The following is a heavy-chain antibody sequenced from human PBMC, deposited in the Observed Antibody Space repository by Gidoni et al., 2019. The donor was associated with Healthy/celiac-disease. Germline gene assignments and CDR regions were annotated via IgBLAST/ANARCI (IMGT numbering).Heavy chain of an antibody. D-gene: IGHD6-19*01. CDR2: IKQDGSEK. CDR1: GFTFSSYW. CDR3: ALYSSGWYRENFDY. J-gene: IGHJ4*02. V-gene: IGHV3-7*01. Sequence: EVQLVESGGGLVQPGGSLRLSCAASGFTFSSYWMSWVRQAPGKGLGWVANIKQDGSEKYYVDSVKGRFTISRDNAKNSLYLQMNSLRAEDTAVYYCALYSSGWYRENFDYWGQGTLVTVSS.